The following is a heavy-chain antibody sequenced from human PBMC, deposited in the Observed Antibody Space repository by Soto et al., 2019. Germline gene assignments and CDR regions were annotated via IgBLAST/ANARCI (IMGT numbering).Heavy chain of an antibody. CDR1: GGSISSSNW. CDR3: AREADYDFWSGYYLDY. J-gene: IGHJ4*02. V-gene: IGHV4-4*02. CDR2: IYHSGST. Sequence: SETLSLTCAVSGGSISSSNWWSWVRQPPGKGLEWIGEIYHSGSTNYNPSLKSRVTISVDKSKNQFSLKLSSVTAADTAVYYCAREADYDFWSGYYLDYWGQGTLVTVSS. D-gene: IGHD3-3*01.